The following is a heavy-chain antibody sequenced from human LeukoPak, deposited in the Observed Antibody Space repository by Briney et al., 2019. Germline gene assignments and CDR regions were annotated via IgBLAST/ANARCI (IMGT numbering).Heavy chain of an antibody. CDR2: ISSSGITI. Sequence: GGSLRLSCAASGFTFGDYYMTWIRQAPGKGLEWVSYISSSGITIYYADSVKGRFTISRDNSKNTLYLQMNSLRAEDTAVYYCAKDGCSGGSCYFDYWGQGTLVTVSS. D-gene: IGHD2-15*01. V-gene: IGHV3-11*04. CDR1: GFTFGDYY. J-gene: IGHJ4*02. CDR3: AKDGCSGGSCYFDY.